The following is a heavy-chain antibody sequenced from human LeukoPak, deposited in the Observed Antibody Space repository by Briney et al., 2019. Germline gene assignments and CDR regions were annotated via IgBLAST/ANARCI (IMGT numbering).Heavy chain of an antibody. CDR1: GFTFNYA. CDR3: AKVEGGVFDY. D-gene: IGHD3-16*01. Sequence: GGSLRLSCAASGFTFNYAVSWVRQAPGKGLEWVSGISGSGDSTYYADSVKGRFTVSRDNSKNTLYPQMNSLRAEDTAVYYCAKVEGGVFDYWGQGTLVTVSS. J-gene: IGHJ4*02. V-gene: IGHV3-23*01. CDR2: ISGSGDST.